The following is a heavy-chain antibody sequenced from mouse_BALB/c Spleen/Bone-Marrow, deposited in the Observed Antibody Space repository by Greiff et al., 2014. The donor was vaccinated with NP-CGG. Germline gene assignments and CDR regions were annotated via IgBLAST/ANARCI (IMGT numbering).Heavy chain of an antibody. CDR2: INSDGGST. Sequence: VESGGGLVQPGGSLKLSCAASGFTFSSYGMSWVRQTPDKRLELVANINSDGGSTYYSDSVKGRFTISRDDAKITLNLQMSSLKSEDTAMYYCSRGVDHYSWFAYWGQGTLVTVSA. J-gene: IGHJ3*01. D-gene: IGHD1-2*01. CDR1: GFTFSSYG. V-gene: IGHV5-6-3*01. CDR3: SRGVDHYSWFAY.